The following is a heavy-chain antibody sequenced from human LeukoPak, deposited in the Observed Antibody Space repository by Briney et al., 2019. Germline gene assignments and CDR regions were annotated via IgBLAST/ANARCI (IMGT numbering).Heavy chain of an antibody. V-gene: IGHV1-18*01. J-gene: IGHJ3*02. CDR2: ISAYNGNT. D-gene: IGHD2-2*01. CDR3: ARDLGDSGTNDAFDI. CDR1: GYTFTSYG. Sequence: ASVKVSCKASGYTFTSYGISWVRQAPGQGLEWMGWISAYNGNTNYAQKLQGRVTMTRDTSTSTVYMELSSLRSEDTAVYYCARDLGDSGTNDAFDIWGQGTMVTVSS.